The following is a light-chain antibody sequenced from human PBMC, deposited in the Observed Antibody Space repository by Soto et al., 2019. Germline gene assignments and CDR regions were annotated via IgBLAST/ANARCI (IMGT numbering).Light chain of an antibody. CDR3: QQSYSTRPYT. Sequence: DIQMTQSPSSLSVSVGARVTITCRASQTIKDYLNWYQQKPGEAPKLLIYAASNLQTGVPSRFSGSGFGTDFTLTISSLQPEDFATYYCQQSYSTRPYTFGQGTKLEIK. V-gene: IGKV1-39*01. CDR2: AAS. J-gene: IGKJ2*01. CDR1: QTIKDY.